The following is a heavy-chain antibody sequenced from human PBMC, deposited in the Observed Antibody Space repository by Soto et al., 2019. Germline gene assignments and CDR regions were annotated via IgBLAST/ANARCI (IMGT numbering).Heavy chain of an antibody. CDR1: GYTFSNYG. Sequence: QVQLVQSGAEVKKPGASVKVSCKASGYTFSNYGISWVRQAPGQGLEWMGWITAYHGNTKYAQQLQGRVTMTTDTPTSTAYLELRSLRSDDTAVYYCSRDSPPVDYWGQGTLITVYS. J-gene: IGHJ4*02. CDR3: SRDSPPVDY. V-gene: IGHV1-18*01. CDR2: ITAYHGNT.